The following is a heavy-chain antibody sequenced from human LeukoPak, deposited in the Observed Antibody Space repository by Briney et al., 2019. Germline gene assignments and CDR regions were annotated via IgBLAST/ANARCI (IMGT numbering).Heavy chain of an antibody. Sequence: ASVKVSCKASGYIFSDYYLHWVRQAPGQGLEWMGWVNPDTDGTKYAQNFQDRVTLTRDTSTSTAFMEVTSLTSDDTAVYHCARMGAFTDIDYWGQGTLVTVSS. D-gene: IGHD3-9*01. CDR1: GYIFSDYY. CDR3: ARMGAFTDIDY. J-gene: IGHJ4*02. V-gene: IGHV1-2*02. CDR2: VNPDTDGT.